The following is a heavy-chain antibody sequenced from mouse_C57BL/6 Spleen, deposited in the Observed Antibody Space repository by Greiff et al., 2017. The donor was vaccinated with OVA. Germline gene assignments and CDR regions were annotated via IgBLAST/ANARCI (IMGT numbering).Heavy chain of an antibody. CDR2: IHPNSGST. CDR3: ARTTDYGSSQGPYAMDY. CDR1: GYTFTSYW. V-gene: IGHV1-64*01. Sequence: VQLQQPGAELVKPGASVKLSCKASGYTFTSYWMHWVKQRPGQGLEWIGMIHPNSGSTNYNEKFKSKATLTVDKSSSTAYMQLSSLTSEDSAVYYCARTTDYGSSQGPYAMDYWGQGTSVTVSS. J-gene: IGHJ4*01. D-gene: IGHD1-1*01.